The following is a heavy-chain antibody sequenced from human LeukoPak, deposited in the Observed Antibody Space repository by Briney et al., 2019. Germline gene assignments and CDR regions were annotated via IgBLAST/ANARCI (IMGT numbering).Heavy chain of an antibody. CDR3: ARDEYCSSTSCYARDPFDP. V-gene: IGHV3-48*01. J-gene: IGHJ5*02. Sequence: GGSLRISCAASGFTFSSYAMSWVRQAPGKGLEWVSYISSSSSTIYYADSVKGRFTISRDNAKNSLYLQMNSLRAEDTAVYYCARDEYCSSTSCYARDPFDPWGQGTLVTVSS. CDR1: GFTFSSYA. CDR2: ISSSSSTI. D-gene: IGHD2-2*01.